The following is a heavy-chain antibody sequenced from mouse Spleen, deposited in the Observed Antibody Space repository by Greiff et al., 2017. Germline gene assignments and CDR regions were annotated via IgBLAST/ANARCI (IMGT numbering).Heavy chain of an antibody. J-gene: IGHJ1*01. Sequence: VMLVESGPGLVAPSQSLSITCTVSGFSLTSYAISWVRQPPGKGLEWLGVIWTGGGTNYNSALKSRLSISKDNSKSQVFLKMNSLQTDDTARYYCAIVRLRGYWYFDVWGAGTTVTVSS. CDR2: IWTGGGT. CDR3: AIVRLRGYWYFDV. V-gene: IGHV2-9-1*01. D-gene: IGHD1-2*01. CDR1: GFSLTSYA.